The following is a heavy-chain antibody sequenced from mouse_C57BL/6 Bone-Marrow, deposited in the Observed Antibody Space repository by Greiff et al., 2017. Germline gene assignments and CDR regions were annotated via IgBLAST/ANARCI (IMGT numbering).Heavy chain of an antibody. CDR3: ARGIRTH. V-gene: IGHV1-80*01. CDR1: GYAFSSYW. J-gene: IGHJ2*01. Sequence: QVQLQQSGAELVKPGASVKISCTASGYAFSSYWMNWVQQRPGKGLEWIGQIYPGDGDTNYNGKFKGKATLTADKSSSTAYMQLSSLTSEDSAVYFCARGIRTHWGQGTTLTVSS. CDR2: IYPGDGDT.